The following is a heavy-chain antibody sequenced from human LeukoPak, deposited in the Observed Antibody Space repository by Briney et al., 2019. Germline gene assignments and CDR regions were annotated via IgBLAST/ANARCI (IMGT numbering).Heavy chain of an antibody. CDR3: ARRRRYYYYMDV. Sequence: VKVSCKASGYTFTSYGSSWVRQAPGQGLEWMGWISAYNGNTNYAQKLQGRVTMTTDTSTSTAYMELRSLRSDDTAVYYCARRRRYYYYMDVWGKGTTVTVSS. J-gene: IGHJ6*03. CDR2: ISAYNGNT. CDR1: GYTFTSYG. V-gene: IGHV1-18*01.